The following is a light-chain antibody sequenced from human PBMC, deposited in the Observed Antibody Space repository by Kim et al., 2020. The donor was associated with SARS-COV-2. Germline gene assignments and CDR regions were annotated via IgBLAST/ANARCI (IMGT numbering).Light chain of an antibody. CDR2: DVN. V-gene: IGLV2-14*04. CDR3: ASFTSSTTWV. J-gene: IGLJ3*02. Sequence: GQSATISGTGPSSDVGGYIHVSWYQQHPGKAPKLIIYDVNKRPSGASDRFSGSKSANTASLTISGLQAEDEAEYYCASFTSSTTWVFGGGTKLTVL. CDR1: SSDVGGYIH.